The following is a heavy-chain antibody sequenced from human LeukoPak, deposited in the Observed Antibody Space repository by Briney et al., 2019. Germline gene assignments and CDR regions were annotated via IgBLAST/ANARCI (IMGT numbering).Heavy chain of an antibody. J-gene: IGHJ3*01. CDR3: ARHKTVTYDVFDL. D-gene: IGHD3-3*01. V-gene: IGHV4-39*01. CDR2: IFYSGST. CDR1: GGSISSSSYY. Sequence: SETLSHTCTVSGGSISSSSYYWGWIRQPPGKGLEWIGSIFYSGSTYYNPSLKSRVTISVDTSKNQFSLKLTSVTAADTAVYYCARHKTVTYDVFDLWGRGTMVTVSS.